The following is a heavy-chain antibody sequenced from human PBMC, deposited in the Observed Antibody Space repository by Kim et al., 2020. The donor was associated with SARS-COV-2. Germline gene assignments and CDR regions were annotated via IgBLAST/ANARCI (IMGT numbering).Heavy chain of an antibody. Sequence: GGSLRLSCAASGFTFSSYAMHWVRQAPGKGLEWVAVISYDGSNKYYADSVKGRFTISRDNSKNTLYLQMNSLRAEDTAVYYCARDIGGWFDPWGQGTLV. CDR1: GFTFSSYA. CDR2: ISYDGSNK. CDR3: ARDIGGWFDP. D-gene: IGHD3-16*02. J-gene: IGHJ5*02. V-gene: IGHV3-30*04.